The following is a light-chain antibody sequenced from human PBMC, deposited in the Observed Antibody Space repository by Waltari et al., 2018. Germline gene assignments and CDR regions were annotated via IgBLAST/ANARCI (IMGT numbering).Light chain of an antibody. CDR1: QTSGSA. J-gene: IGKJ1*01. Sequence: ELVLTQSPPTLSLSPGERATLSCRASQTSGSALAWYQQRPGQAPRLLIYDVATRATGIPARVSGSWSVADFTLTISSLGPEDSAVYYCQQRFSWLWTCGQGTNVQVK. V-gene: IGKV3-11*01. CDR3: QQRFSWLWT. CDR2: DVA.